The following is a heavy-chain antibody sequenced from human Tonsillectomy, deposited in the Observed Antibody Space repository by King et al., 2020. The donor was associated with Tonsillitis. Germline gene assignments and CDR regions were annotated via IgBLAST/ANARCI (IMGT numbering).Heavy chain of an antibody. V-gene: IGHV6-1*01. D-gene: IGHD6-19*01. CDR1: GDSVSSNGAT. CDR2: TYYRSKWYN. Sequence: VQLQESGPGLVKPSQTLSLTCAISGDSVSSNGATWNWIRQSPSRGLEWLGRTYYRSKWYNDFAVSFKSRITINPDQSKNQFSLQLNSVTPEDTAVYYWARVPSGSGWFYFDYWDQGTLVTVSS. CDR3: ARVPSGSGWFYFDY. J-gene: IGHJ4*02.